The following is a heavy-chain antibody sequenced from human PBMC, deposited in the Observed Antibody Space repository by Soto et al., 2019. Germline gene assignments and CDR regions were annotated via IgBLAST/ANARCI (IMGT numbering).Heavy chain of an antibody. J-gene: IGHJ4*02. D-gene: IGHD6-13*01. CDR2: IYSSGTT. Sequence: SETLSFTCTVSGGSISNYYWTWIRQPAGKGLEWIGRIYSSGTTNYNSSLKSRLTMSVDTSKNQFSLKLTSVTAADTAVYYCARQTTFSSSWYDYWGQGSLVTVSS. CDR3: ARQTTFSSSWYDY. CDR1: GGSISNYY. V-gene: IGHV4-4*07.